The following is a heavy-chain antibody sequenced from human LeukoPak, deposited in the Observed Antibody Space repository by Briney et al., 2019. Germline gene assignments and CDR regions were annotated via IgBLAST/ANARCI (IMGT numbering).Heavy chain of an antibody. D-gene: IGHD3-3*01. Sequence: SETLSLTCAVYGVSFSGYYWSWIRQPPGKGLEWIGEINHSGSTNYNPSLKSRVTISVDTSKNQFSLKLSSVTAADTAVYYCARHTSIFGVANYYYYYYMDVWGKGTTVTVSS. CDR1: GVSFSGYY. CDR3: ARHTSIFGVANYYYYYYMDV. V-gene: IGHV4-34*01. CDR2: INHSGST. J-gene: IGHJ6*03.